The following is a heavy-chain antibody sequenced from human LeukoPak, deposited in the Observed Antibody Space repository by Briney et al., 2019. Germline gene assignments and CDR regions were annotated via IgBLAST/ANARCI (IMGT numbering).Heavy chain of an antibody. Sequence: GFLRLSCAASGFTVSSKYMSWVRQAPGKGLEWVSVIYSGGSTYYADSVKGRFTISRHNSKNTLYLQMNSLRAEDTAVYYCARGRPLRFLEWLPDLDYWGQGTLVTVSS. D-gene: IGHD3-3*01. CDR1: GFTVSSKY. CDR3: ARGRPLRFLEWLPDLDY. J-gene: IGHJ4*02. V-gene: IGHV3-53*04. CDR2: IYSGGST.